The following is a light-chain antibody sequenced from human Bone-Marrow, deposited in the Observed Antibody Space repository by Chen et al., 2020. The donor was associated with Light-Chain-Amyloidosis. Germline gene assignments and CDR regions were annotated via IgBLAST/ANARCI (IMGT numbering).Light chain of an antibody. Sequence: SYVLTQPSSVSVAPGQTATIACGGNNIGSTSVHWYQQTPVQAPLLVVYDDSDRPSGIPERLSGSNSGNTATLTISRVEAGYEADYYCQVWDRSSDRPVFGGGPKLTVL. J-gene: IGLJ3*02. V-gene: IGLV3-21*02. CDR3: QVWDRSSDRPV. CDR1: NIGSTS. CDR2: DDS.